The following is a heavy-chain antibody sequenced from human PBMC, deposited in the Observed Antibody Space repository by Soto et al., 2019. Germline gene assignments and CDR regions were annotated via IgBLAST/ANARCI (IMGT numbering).Heavy chain of an antibody. D-gene: IGHD3-3*01. CDR1: GYTFTSYG. V-gene: IGHV1-18*01. CDR2: ISAYNGNT. J-gene: IGHJ4*02. CDR3: ARGPSGVRFLEWLSYYFDY. Sequence: GASVKVSCKASGYTFTSYGISCVRQAPGQGLEWMGWISAYNGNTNYAQKLQGRVTMTTDTSTSTAYMELRSLRSDDTAVYYCARGPSGVRFLEWLSYYFDYWGQGTLVTVSS.